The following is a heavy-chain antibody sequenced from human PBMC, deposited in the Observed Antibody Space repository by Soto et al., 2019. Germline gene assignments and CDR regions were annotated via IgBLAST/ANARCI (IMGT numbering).Heavy chain of an antibody. J-gene: IGHJ6*02. V-gene: IGHV1-69*05. D-gene: IGHD6-6*01. CDR3: ARGRLEYSISSTYYYYGMDV. CDR2: IIPIFGTA. CDR1: GGTFSSYA. Sequence: QVQLVQSGAEVKKPGSSVKVSCKASGGTFSSYAISWVRQAPGQGLEWMGGIIPIFGTATYAQKFQGRVTITPDESTSTSYMELSSLRSEDTAVYYCARGRLEYSISSTYYYYGMDVWGQGTTVTVSS.